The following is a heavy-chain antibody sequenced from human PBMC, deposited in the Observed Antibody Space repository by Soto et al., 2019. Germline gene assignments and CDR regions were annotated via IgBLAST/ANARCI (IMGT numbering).Heavy chain of an antibody. J-gene: IGHJ4*02. Sequence: GASVKVSCKASGYTFTSYGISWVRQAPGQGLEWMGWISAYNGNTNYAQKLQGRVTMTTGTSTSTAYMELRSLRSDDTAVYYCARDKGYSSGYQDFDYWGQGTLVTVSS. CDR1: GYTFTSYG. CDR3: ARDKGYSSGYQDFDY. CDR2: ISAYNGNT. D-gene: IGHD3-22*01. V-gene: IGHV1-18*04.